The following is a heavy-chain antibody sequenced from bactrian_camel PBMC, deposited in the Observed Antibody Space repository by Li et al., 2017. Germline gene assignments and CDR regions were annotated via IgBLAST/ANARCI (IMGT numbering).Heavy chain of an antibody. V-gene: IGHV3-1*01. CDR3: APVVSNF. J-gene: IGHJ4*01. D-gene: IGHD2*01. CDR1: GLTFDDYA. CDR2: INERGDMI. Sequence: VQLVESGGGLVQAGGSLRLSCTVSGLTFDDYAMAWFRKVPGNEREGVSSINERGDMIDYADSVKGRFTISRDNTKNTLYLQMDSVKSEDTATYFCAPVVSNFWGQGTQVTVS.